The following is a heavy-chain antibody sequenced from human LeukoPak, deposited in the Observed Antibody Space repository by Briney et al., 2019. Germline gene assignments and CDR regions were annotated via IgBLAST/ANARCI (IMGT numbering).Heavy chain of an antibody. J-gene: IGHJ4*02. D-gene: IGHD1-26*01. V-gene: IGHV1-69-2*01. CDR1: GYTFTDYY. Sequence: ASVKISCKVSGYTFTDYYMHWVQQAPGKGLRWMGLVDPEDGETIYAEKFQGRVTITADTSTDTAYMELSSLRSEDTAVYYCAPTIVGATPCFDYWGQGTLVTVSS. CDR2: VDPEDGET. CDR3: APTIVGATPCFDY.